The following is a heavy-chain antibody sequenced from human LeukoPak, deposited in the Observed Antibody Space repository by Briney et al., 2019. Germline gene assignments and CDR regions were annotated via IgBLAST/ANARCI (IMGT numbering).Heavy chain of an antibody. Sequence: GGSLRLSCVASGFTFSTYWMNWVRQAPGKGLVWVSRINIDGTSATYADPVKGRFTISRDNAKNTLYLQMNSLRAEDTAVYYCARGATYAYYQDYWGQGTLVTVSS. J-gene: IGHJ4*02. CDR1: GFTFSTYW. CDR3: ARGATYAYYQDY. V-gene: IGHV3-74*01. D-gene: IGHD1-26*01. CDR2: INIDGTSA.